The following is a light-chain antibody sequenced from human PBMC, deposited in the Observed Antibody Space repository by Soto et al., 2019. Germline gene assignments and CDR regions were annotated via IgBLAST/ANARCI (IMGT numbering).Light chain of an antibody. CDR3: SSYTSTSSLYV. CDR2: EVN. V-gene: IGLV2-14*01. Sequence: QSVLTQSASVSGSPGQSITISCTGSGSDVGGYNYVSCYQQHPDKAPKLIIFEVNSRPSGVSHRFSGSKSGNTASLTISGLQTEDEADYYCSSYTSTSSLYVFGTGTKVTVL. J-gene: IGLJ1*01. CDR1: GSDVGGYNY.